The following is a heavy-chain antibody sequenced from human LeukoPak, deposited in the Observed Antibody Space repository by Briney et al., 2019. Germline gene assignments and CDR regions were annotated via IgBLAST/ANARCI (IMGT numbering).Heavy chain of an antibody. Sequence: SETLSLTCTVSGGSISSYYWSWIRQPAGKGLEWIGRIYTSGSTNYNPSLKSRVTMSVDTSKNQFSLKLSSVTAADTAVYYCARDRGSESIAVAGSNWFDPWGQGTLVTVSS. D-gene: IGHD6-19*01. CDR3: ARDRGSESIAVAGSNWFDP. V-gene: IGHV4-4*07. J-gene: IGHJ5*02. CDR2: IYTSGST. CDR1: GGSISSYY.